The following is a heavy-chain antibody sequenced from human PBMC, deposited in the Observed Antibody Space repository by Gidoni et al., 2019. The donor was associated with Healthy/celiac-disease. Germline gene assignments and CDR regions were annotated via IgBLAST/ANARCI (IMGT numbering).Heavy chain of an antibody. J-gene: IGHJ4*02. Sequence: QVQLVESGGGVVQPGRSLRLSCEASGFTFSSYGMHWVRQAPGKGLEGVAVISYDGSNKYYADSVKGRFTISRDNSKNTLYLQMNSLRAEDTAVYYCAKDHEWHNIYSFFDYWGQGTLVTVSS. D-gene: IGHD2-15*01. CDR2: ISYDGSNK. CDR1: GFTFSSYG. V-gene: IGHV3-30*18. CDR3: AKDHEWHNIYSFFDY.